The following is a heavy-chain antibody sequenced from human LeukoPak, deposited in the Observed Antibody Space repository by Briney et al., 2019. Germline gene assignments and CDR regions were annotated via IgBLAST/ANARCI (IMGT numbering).Heavy chain of an antibody. D-gene: IGHD5-18*01. V-gene: IGHV3-15*01. Sequence: PGGSLRLSCAASGFTFSNAWMSWVRQAPGKGLEGVGRIKSKTDGGTTDYAAPVKGRFTISRDDSKNTLYLQMNSLKTEDTAVYYCTTAPKDTAMVMDYFDYWGQGTLVTVSS. J-gene: IGHJ4*02. CDR1: GFTFSNAW. CDR3: TTAPKDTAMVMDYFDY. CDR2: IKSKTDGGTT.